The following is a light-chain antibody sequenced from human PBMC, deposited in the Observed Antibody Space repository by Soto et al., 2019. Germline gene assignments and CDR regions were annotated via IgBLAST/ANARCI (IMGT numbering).Light chain of an antibody. CDR2: AAS. J-gene: IGKJ2*01. V-gene: IGKV3-20*01. Sequence: EIVLTQSPGTLSLSPGERATLFCRASQSISNYLAWYQERPGQSPRLLIYAASSRATGVPDRFSGGGSATDFTLTVSRLEPEDFAVYYCKQYGGSPRTFGQGTKLEIK. CDR3: KQYGGSPRT. CDR1: QSISNY.